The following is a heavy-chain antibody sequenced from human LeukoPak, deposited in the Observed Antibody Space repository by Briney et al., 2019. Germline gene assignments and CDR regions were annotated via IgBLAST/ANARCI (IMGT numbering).Heavy chain of an antibody. Sequence: ASETLSLTCTVSGGSISSYYWSWIRQPAGKGLEWIGRIYTSGSTNYNPSLKSRVTMSVDTSKNQFSLKLSSVTAADTAVYYCARAGMDYDFWSGYPNYFDYWGQGTLVTVSS. V-gene: IGHV4-4*07. CDR1: GGSISSYY. D-gene: IGHD3-3*01. CDR3: ARAGMDYDFWSGYPNYFDY. CDR2: IYTSGST. J-gene: IGHJ4*02.